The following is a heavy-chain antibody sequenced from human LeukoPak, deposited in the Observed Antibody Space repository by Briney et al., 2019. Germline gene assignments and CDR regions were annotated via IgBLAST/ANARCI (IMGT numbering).Heavy chain of an antibody. CDR1: GYTFTSYY. D-gene: IGHD3-10*01. V-gene: IGHV1-46*01. Sequence: ASVKVSCKASGYTFTSYYMHWVRQAPGQGLEWMGIINPSGGSTSYAQKFQGRVTMTRDTSTSTVYMELSSLRSDDTAVYYCARDRENDAFDIWGQGTMVTVSS. J-gene: IGHJ3*02. CDR2: INPSGGST. CDR3: ARDRENDAFDI.